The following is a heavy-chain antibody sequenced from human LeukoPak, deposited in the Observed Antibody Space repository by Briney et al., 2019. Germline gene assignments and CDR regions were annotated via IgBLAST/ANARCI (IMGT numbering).Heavy chain of an antibody. D-gene: IGHD3-22*01. Sequence: SETLSLTCAVYGGSFSGYYWSWIRQPPERGLEWIGSIYYSGSTYYNPSLKSRLTISVDTSKNQFSLKLSSVTAADTAMYYCARHADSSGYYTTAVDYWGQGTLVTVSS. CDR3: ARHADSSGYYTTAVDY. J-gene: IGHJ4*02. V-gene: IGHV4-34*01. CDR1: GGSFSGYY. CDR2: IYYSGST.